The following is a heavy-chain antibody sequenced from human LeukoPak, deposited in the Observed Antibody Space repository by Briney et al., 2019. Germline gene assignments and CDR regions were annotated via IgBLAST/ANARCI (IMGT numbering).Heavy chain of an antibody. CDR3: ARVGSGYVDY. V-gene: IGHV1-69*13. D-gene: IGHD6-19*01. CDR1: GGTFSSYA. J-gene: IGHJ4*02. Sequence: GASVKVSCKASGGTFSSYAISWVRQAPGQGLEWMGRIIPIFGTANYAQKLQGRVTITADESTSTAYMELSSLRSEDTAVYYCARVGSGYVDYWGQGTLVTVSS. CDR2: IIPIFGTA.